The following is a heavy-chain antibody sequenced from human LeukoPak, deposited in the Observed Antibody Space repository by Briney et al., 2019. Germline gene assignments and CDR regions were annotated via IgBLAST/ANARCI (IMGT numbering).Heavy chain of an antibody. CDR3: ARLDYGDYLKN. CDR1: GGSISSSSYY. CDR2: IYYSGST. V-gene: IGHV4-39*07. D-gene: IGHD4-17*01. Sequence: TTSETLSLTCTVSGGSISSSSYYWGWIRQPPGKGLESIGTIYYSGSTYYNPSLKSRVTISVDTSKNQFSLKLSSVTAADTAVYYCARLDYGDYLKNWGQGTLVTVSS. J-gene: IGHJ4*02.